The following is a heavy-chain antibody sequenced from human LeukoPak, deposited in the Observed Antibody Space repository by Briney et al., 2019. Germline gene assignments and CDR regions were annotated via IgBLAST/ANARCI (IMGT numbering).Heavy chain of an antibody. CDR2: MNPNSGNT. CDR3: AIRTDSSGYLGNYYYYYMDV. V-gene: IGHV1-8*01. D-gene: IGHD3-22*01. Sequence: ASVKVSCKASGYTFTSYDINWVRQATGQGLEWMRWMNPNSGNTGYAQKFQGRVTMTRNTSISTAYMELSSLRSEDTAVYYCAIRTDSSGYLGNYYYYYMDVWGKGTTVTISS. CDR1: GYTFTSYD. J-gene: IGHJ6*03.